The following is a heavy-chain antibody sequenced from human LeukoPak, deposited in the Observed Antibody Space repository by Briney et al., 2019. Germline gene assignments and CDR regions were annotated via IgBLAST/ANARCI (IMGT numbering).Heavy chain of an antibody. CDR2: IYYSGST. CDR3: ARDSVGATSGHYFDY. CDR1: GGSISSYY. D-gene: IGHD1-26*01. V-gene: IGHV4-59*01. J-gene: IGHJ4*02. Sequence: PSETLSLTCTVSGGSISSYYWSWIRQPPGKGLEWIGYIYYSGSTNYNPSLKSRVTISVDTSKNQFSLKQSSVTAADTAVYYCARDSVGATSGHYFDYWGQGTLVTVSS.